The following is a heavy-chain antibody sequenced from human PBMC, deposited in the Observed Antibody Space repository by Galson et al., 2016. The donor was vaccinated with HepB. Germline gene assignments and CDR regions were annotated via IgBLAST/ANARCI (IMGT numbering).Heavy chain of an antibody. V-gene: IGHV1-69*06. CDR3: AREMIAGSGD. J-gene: IGHJ4*02. D-gene: IGHD2-15*01. Sequence: SVKVSCKASGGTFSSYAISWVRQAPGQGLEWMGSIIPLFGTTNYAQRFQGRVTITADTSANTALMEVSSLRSDDTALYFCAREMIAGSGDWGQGTLVTVSS. CDR2: IIPLFGTT. CDR1: GGTFSSYA.